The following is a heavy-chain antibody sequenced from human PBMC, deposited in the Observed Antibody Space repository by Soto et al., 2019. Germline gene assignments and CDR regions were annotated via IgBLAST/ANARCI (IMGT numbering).Heavy chain of an antibody. Sequence: PGGSLRLSCAASGFTFSSYGMHWVRQAPGKGLEWVAVIWYDGSNKYYADSVKGRFTISRDNSKNTLYLQMNSLRAEDTAVYYCARDQPVDDFWSSDPDYWGQGTLVTVSS. D-gene: IGHD3-3*01. CDR1: GFTFSSYG. CDR3: ARDQPVDDFWSSDPDY. CDR2: IWYDGSNK. J-gene: IGHJ4*02. V-gene: IGHV3-33*01.